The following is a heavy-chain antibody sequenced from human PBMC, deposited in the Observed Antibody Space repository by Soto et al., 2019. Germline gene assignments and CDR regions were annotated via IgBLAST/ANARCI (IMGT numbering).Heavy chain of an antibody. J-gene: IGHJ4*02. CDR3: ARDNIVGAHFFDY. D-gene: IGHD1-26*01. CDR1: GFTFSDYY. CDR2: ISSSSSYT. Sequence: GGSLRLSCAASGFTFSDYYMSWIRQAPGKGLEWVSYISSSSSYTNYADSVKGRFTISRDNAKNSLYLQMNSLRAEDTAVYYCARDNIVGAHFFDYWGQGALVTVSS. V-gene: IGHV3-11*05.